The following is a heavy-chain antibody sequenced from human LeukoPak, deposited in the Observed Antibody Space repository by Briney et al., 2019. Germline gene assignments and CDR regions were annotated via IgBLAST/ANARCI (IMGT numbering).Heavy chain of an antibody. J-gene: IGHJ6*03. V-gene: IGHV3-30-3*01. CDR1: GLTFSSYA. CDR3: AKAGQTDYYYYYIDV. CDR2: ISYDGSNK. Sequence: GGSQRLSCAASGLTFSSYARHWVRQAPCKGLEGVAVISYDGSNKYYADSVKGRFTISRDNSKNTLYLQMNSLRAEDTAVYYCAKAGQTDYYYYYIDVWGKGTAVTVSS. D-gene: IGHD1-14*01.